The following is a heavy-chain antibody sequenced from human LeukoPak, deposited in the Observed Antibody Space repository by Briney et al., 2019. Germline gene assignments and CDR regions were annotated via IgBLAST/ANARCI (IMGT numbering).Heavy chain of an antibody. CDR2: INQGGSEK. V-gene: IGHV3-7*04. Sequence: GGSLRLSCAASGFTFSSYWMSWVRQAPGKGLEWVANINQGGSEKYYVDSVKGRFTISRDNAKNSLYLQMNSLRVEDTAVYYCARDRIVDGMDVWGQGTTVTVAS. CDR1: GFTFSSYW. J-gene: IGHJ6*02. CDR3: ARDRIVDGMDV. D-gene: IGHD2/OR15-2a*01.